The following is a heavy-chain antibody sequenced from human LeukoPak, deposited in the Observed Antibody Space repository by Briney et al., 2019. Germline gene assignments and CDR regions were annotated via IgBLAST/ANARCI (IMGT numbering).Heavy chain of an antibody. CDR3: ARSTGQGGPYYFDS. CDR1: GFTFSRHW. CDR2: ISGGSTYI. D-gene: IGHD1-1*01. J-gene: IGHJ4*02. V-gene: IGHV3-21*06. Sequence: GGSLRLSCAASGFTFSRHWMSWIRQAPGKGLQWVASISGGSTYIYYPDAMRGRFTISRDNAKNSVFLQANNLRGDDTAVYYCARSTGQGGPYYFDSWGQGTLVIVAS.